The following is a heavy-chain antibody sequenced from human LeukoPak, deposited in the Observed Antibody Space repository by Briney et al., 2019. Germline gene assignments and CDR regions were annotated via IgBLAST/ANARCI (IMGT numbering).Heavy chain of an antibody. CDR1: GGSFSGYY. CDR3: ARGYYGSGSYCTVEWFDP. CDR2: INHSGST. Sequence: SETLSLTCAVYGGSFSGYYWSWIRQPPGKGLEWIGEINHSGSTNYNPSLKSRVTISVDTSKNQFSLKLSSVTAADTAVYYCARGYYGSGSYCTVEWFDPWGQGTLVTVSS. J-gene: IGHJ5*02. D-gene: IGHD3-10*01. V-gene: IGHV4-34*01.